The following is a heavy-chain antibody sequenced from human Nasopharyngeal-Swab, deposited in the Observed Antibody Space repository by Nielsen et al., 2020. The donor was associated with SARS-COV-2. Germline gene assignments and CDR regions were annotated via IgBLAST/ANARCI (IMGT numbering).Heavy chain of an antibody. V-gene: IGHV4-39*07. CDR3: ARGEKTGTSPFDY. Sequence: SETLSLTCTVSGGSISSSSYYWGWIRQPPGKGLEWIGSIYYSGSTYYNPSLKSRVTISVDTSKNQFSLKLSSVTAADTAVYYCARGEKTGTSPFDYWDQGTLVTVSS. D-gene: IGHD1-7*01. J-gene: IGHJ4*02. CDR1: GGSISSSSYY. CDR2: IYYSGST.